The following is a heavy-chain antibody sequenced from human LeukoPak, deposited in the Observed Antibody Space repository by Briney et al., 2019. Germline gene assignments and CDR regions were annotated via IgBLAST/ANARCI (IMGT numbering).Heavy chain of an antibody. V-gene: IGHV3-23*01. J-gene: IGHJ4*02. Sequence: PGGSLRLSCGASGFTFSSHAMSWVRQAPGKGLEWVSAISGSGGSTYYADSVKGRSTISRDNSKNTLYLQMNSLRAEDTAVYYCAKGGLYYYDSSGYFDYWGQGTLVTVSS. CDR3: AKGGLYYYDSSGYFDY. CDR2: ISGSGGST. CDR1: GFTFSSHA. D-gene: IGHD3-22*01.